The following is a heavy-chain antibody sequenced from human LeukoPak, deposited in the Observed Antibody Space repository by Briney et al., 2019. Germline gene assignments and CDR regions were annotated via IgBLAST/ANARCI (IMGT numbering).Heavy chain of an antibody. J-gene: IGHJ4*02. V-gene: IGHV3-20*04. CDR1: GFTFDDYG. CDR2: INWNGGST. Sequence: GGSLRLSCAASGFTFDDYGMSWVRQAPGKGLEWVSGINWNGGSTGYADSVKGRFTISRDNSKNTLYLQMNSLRAEDTAVYYCAKDQTMIRGVGFDYWGQGTLVTVSS. D-gene: IGHD3-10*01. CDR3: AKDQTMIRGVGFDY.